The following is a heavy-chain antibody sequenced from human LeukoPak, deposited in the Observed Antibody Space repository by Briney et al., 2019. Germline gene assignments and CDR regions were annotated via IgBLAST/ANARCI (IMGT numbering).Heavy chain of an antibody. CDR2: IIPILGIA. J-gene: IGHJ2*01. CDR1: GGTFSSYT. Sequence: ASVKVSCKASGGTFSSYTSSWVRQAPGQGLEWMGRIIPILGIANYAQKFQGRVTITADKSTSTAYMELSSLRSEDTAVYYCARDHGASAAAAVRYFDLWGRGTLVTVSS. V-gene: IGHV1-69*04. CDR3: ARDHGASAAAAVRYFDL. D-gene: IGHD6-13*01.